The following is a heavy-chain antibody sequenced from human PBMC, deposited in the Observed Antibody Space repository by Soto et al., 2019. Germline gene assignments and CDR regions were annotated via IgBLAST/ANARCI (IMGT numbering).Heavy chain of an antibody. D-gene: IGHD5-18*01. Sequence: SETLSLTCTVSGGSISSYYWSWIRQPPGKGLEWIGYIYYSGSTNYNPSLKSRVTISVDTSKNQFSLKLSSVTAADTAVYYCARQKDSYGYKFGFDYWGQGTLVTVSS. CDR2: IYYSGST. V-gene: IGHV4-59*08. CDR3: ARQKDSYGYKFGFDY. CDR1: GGSISSYY. J-gene: IGHJ4*02.